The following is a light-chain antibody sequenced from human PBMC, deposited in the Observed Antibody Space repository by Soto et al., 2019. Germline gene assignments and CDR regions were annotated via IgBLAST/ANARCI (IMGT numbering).Light chain of an antibody. Sequence: SYELTQPSSVSVSPGQTARITCSGDILATKYTRWVQQKPGQAPVLVIYKDSERPSGIPERFSGSSSGTTVTLTISGAQVEDEADYYCYSAADNNWVFGGGTKLTVL. V-gene: IGLV3-27*01. CDR3: YSAADNNWV. J-gene: IGLJ3*02. CDR1: ILATKY. CDR2: KDS.